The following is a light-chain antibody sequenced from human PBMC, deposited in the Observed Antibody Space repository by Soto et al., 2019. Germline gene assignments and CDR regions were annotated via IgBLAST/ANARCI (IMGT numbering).Light chain of an antibody. CDR1: QTFSSNY. CDR3: QQYGSSGT. J-gene: IGKJ1*01. Sequence: IVLTQSPGTLSLSPGERDTLSCRASQTFSSNYLAWYQQRPGQAPRLLIYGASTRATGIPDRFSGSGSGTDFTLTISRLEPEDFAVYYCQQYGSSGTFGQGTKVDIK. CDR2: GAS. V-gene: IGKV3-20*01.